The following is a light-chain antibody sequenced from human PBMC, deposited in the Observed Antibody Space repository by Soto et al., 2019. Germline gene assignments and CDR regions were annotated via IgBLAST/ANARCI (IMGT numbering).Light chain of an antibody. CDR3: QQYGSSPRT. J-gene: IGKJ2*01. Sequence: EIVLTQSPGTLSLSPGEGATLSCRASQSVSSSYFAWYKQKPGQAPRLLMYAASSRATGIPDRVSGSGSGTXXXLXXSXXEPEDFAVYXXQQYGSSPRTFGQGTKLEIK. V-gene: IGKV3-20*01. CDR2: AAS. CDR1: QSVSSSY.